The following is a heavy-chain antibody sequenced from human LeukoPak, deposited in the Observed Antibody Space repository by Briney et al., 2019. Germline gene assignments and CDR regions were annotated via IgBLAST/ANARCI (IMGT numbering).Heavy chain of an antibody. D-gene: IGHD3-22*01. J-gene: IGHJ4*02. CDR3: ARAGGYYYDSSGYYHFDY. CDR1: GFTFGDYA. V-gene: IGHV3-9*01. CDR2: ISWNSARI. Sequence: GGSLRLSCAASGFTFGDYAMHWVRQAPGKGLEWVSGISWNSARIGYADSVKGRFTISRDNAKNTLYLQMNSLRAEDTAVYYCARAGGYYYDSSGYYHFDYWGQGTLVTVSS.